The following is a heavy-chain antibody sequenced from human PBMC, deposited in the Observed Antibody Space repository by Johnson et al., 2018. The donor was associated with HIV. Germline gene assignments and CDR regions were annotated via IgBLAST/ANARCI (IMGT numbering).Heavy chain of an antibody. CDR3: AKGLGWELLTHDAFDI. J-gene: IGHJ3*02. D-gene: IGHD1-26*01. Sequence: VQLVESGGGLVQPGGSLRLSCIGSGFTFSHNWMSWVRQAPGKGPEWVANINHDVSAIHYVDSVKGRFTISRDNAKNSLYLQMNSLRAEDTALYYCAKGLGWELLTHDAFDIWGQGTMVTVSS. V-gene: IGHV3-7*03. CDR1: GFTFSHNW. CDR2: INHDVSAI.